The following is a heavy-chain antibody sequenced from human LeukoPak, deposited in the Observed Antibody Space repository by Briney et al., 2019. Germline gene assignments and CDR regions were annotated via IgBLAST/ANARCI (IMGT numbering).Heavy chain of an antibody. J-gene: IGHJ4*02. CDR3: ATDDYRGLGY. D-gene: IGHD4-11*01. CDR2: IDQYGTYA. Sequence: GGSLRLSCTTSGITFSDYWMHLVRQVPGQGLVWVSHIDQYGTYATYADSVRGRFAISRDNAKNTVYLQLNSLRAEDTAVYYCATDDYRGLGYWGRGTLVTVSS. V-gene: IGHV3-74*01. CDR1: GITFSDYW.